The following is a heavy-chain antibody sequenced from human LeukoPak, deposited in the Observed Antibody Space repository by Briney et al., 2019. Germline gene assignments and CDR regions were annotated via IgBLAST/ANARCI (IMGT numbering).Heavy chain of an antibody. J-gene: IGHJ4*02. D-gene: IGHD4-17*01. CDR3: ARVGRTVTTDY. V-gene: IGHV4-34*01. CDR1: GGSFSGYY. Sequence: SETLSLTCAVYGGSFSGYYWSWIRQPPGKGLEWIGEINHSGSTNYNPSLKSRVTISVDTSKNQFSLKLSSVTAADTAVYYCARVGRTVTTDYWGQGTLVTVSS. CDR2: INHSGST.